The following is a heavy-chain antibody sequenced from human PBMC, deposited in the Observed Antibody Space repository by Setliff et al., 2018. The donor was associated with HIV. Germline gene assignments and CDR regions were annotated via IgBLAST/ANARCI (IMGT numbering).Heavy chain of an antibody. J-gene: IGHJ6*03. CDR2: TSGYNGNT. V-gene: IGHV1-18*04. Sequence: ASVKVSCKASGYTFINFGITWVRQAPGQGLEWVGYTSGYNGNTKYAQNVQGRVTMTTDTSTSTAYMELRSLRYDDTAVYYCARDPRSGYDSDTAMVTVYYYYMDVWGKGTTVTVS. D-gene: IGHD5-18*01. CDR3: ARDPRSGYDSDTAMVTVYYYYMDV. CDR1: GYTFINFG.